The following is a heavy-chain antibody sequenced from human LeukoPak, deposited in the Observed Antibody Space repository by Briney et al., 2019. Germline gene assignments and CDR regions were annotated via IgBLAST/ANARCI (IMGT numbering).Heavy chain of an antibody. V-gene: IGHV1-8*02. CDR3: ARGPSGISDY. D-gene: IGHD3-10*01. CDR1: GYTFTSYG. J-gene: IGHJ4*02. CDR2: IIPIFGTA. Sequence: ASVKVSCKASGYTFTSYGISWVRQAPGQGLEWMGGIIPIFGTANYAQKFQGRVTMTRNTSISTAYMELSSLRSEDTAVYYCARGPSGISDYWGQGTLVTVSS.